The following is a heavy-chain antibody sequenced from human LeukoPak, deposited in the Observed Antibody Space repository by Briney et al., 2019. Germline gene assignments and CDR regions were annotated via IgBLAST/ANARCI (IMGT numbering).Heavy chain of an antibody. V-gene: IGHV4-34*01. D-gene: IGHD3-10*01. CDR2: INHSGST. CDR3: ARGHKDMVRGVIKYYFDY. CDR1: GGSFSGYY. Sequence: SKTLSLTCAVYGGSFSGYYWSWIRQPPGKGLEWIGEINHSGSTNYNPSLKSRVTISVDTSKNQFSLKLSSVTAADTAVYYCARGHKDMVRGVIKYYFDYWGQGTLVTVSS. J-gene: IGHJ4*02.